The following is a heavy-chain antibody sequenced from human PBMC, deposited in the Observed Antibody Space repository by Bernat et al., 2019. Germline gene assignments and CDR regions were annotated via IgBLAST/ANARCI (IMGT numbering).Heavy chain of an antibody. CDR2: SRPSGGST. J-gene: IGHJ6*02. Sequence: QEQLVQSGAEVKNPGASVRLSCKASGYTFSSYYMHWVRQAPGQGLEWMGISRPSGGSTTYAQRFHSRDTMTRDTSTSTAYMELSGLTSEDTAVYYCARKRDYSYGMDVWGQGTTVTVSS. CDR3: ARKRDYSYGMDV. V-gene: IGHV1-46*01. CDR1: GYTFSSYY.